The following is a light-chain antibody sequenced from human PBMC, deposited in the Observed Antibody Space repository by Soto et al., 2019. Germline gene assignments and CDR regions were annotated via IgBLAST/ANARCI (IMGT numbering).Light chain of an antibody. CDR1: QTVSSNY. V-gene: IGKV3-20*01. J-gene: IGKJ5*01. CDR2: GAS. Sequence: DIILMQYPDTLSLSPGERATLSCRASQTVSSNYLAWCQQRPGQAPRLLIYGASTRAAGIPDRFSGSGSGTDFTLTITRLEPEDSAVYFCQQYTGPPTTFGQGTRLEIK. CDR3: QQYTGPPTT.